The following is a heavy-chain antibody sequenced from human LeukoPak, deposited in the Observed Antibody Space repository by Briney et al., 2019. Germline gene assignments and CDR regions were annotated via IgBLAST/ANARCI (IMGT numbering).Heavy chain of an antibody. D-gene: IGHD5-18*01. CDR3: ARDRGYSYGYRFDP. CDR2: INHSGST. CDR1: GGSFSGYY. V-gene: IGHV4-34*01. Sequence: PSETLSLTCAVYGGSFSGYYWSWIRQPPGKGLEWIGEINHSGSTNYNPSLKSRVTISVDTSKNQFSLKLSSVTAADTAVYYCARDRGYSYGYRFDPWGQGTLVTVSS. J-gene: IGHJ5*02.